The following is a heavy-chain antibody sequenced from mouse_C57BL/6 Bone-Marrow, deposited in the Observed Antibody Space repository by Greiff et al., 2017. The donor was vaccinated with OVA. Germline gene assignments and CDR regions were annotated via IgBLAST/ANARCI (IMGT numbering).Heavy chain of an antibody. CDR3: ARKGLTTVYYFDY. CDR2: IYPGDGDT. CDR1: GYAFSSYW. J-gene: IGHJ2*01. V-gene: IGHV1-80*01. Sequence: VQLQQSGAELVKPGASVKISCKASGYAFSSYWMNWVKQRPGKGLEWIGQIYPGDGDTNYNGKFKGKATLTADKSSSTAYMQLSSLTSEDSAVYFCARKGLTTVYYFDYWGQGTPLTVSS. D-gene: IGHD1-1*01.